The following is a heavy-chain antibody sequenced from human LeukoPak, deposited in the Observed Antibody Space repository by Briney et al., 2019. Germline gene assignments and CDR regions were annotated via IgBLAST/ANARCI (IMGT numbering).Heavy chain of an antibody. CDR3: ARRLLPYWYFDL. CDR2: ISAYNGNT. J-gene: IGHJ2*01. D-gene: IGHD3-22*01. V-gene: IGHV1-18*01. CDR1: GYTFTSYG. Sequence: ASVKVSCKASGYTFTSYGISWVRQAPGQGLEWMGWISAYNGNTNYAQKFQGRVTITADESTSTAYMELSSLRSEDTAVYYCARRLLPYWYFDLWGRGTLVTVSS.